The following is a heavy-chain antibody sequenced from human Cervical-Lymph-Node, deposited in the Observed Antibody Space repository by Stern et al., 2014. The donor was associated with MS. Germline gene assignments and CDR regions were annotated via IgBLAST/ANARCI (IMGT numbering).Heavy chain of an antibody. CDR2: IYYSGST. J-gene: IGHJ4*02. D-gene: IGHD6-19*01. Sequence: QVQLVQSGPGLVKPSETLSLTCTVSGGSISSSSYYWGWIRQPPGKGLEXIGSIYYSGSTYYNPSLKSRVTISVDTSKNQFSLKLSSVTAADTAVYYCARLYSSGWYASFDYWGQGTLVTVSS. CDR3: ARLYSSGWYASFDY. V-gene: IGHV4-39*01. CDR1: GGSISSSSYY.